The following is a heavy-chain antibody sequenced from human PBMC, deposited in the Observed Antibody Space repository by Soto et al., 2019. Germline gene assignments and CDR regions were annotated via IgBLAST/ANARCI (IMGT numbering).Heavy chain of an antibody. CDR1: GFIFSSFG. Sequence: GGSLRLSCAASGFIFSSFGMHWVRQAPGKGLAWVAHIWYDGSNTYYADSVKGRFTISRDNSRNTLYLQMNSLRAEDTAVYHCARDYYGDYVFDYWGQGTLVTVSS. CDR2: IWYDGSNT. J-gene: IGHJ4*02. V-gene: IGHV3-33*01. D-gene: IGHD4-17*01. CDR3: ARDYYGDYVFDY.